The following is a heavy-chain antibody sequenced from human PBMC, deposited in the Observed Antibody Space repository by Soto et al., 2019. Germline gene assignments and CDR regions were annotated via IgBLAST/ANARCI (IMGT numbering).Heavy chain of an antibody. V-gene: IGHV1-18*01. Sequence: QVPLVQSGAEVKKPGASVKVSCKASGYTFTNYGISWIRQAPGQGLEWMGWISAYNGNKNYAQKFQGRVTMTTDASMYTADMDLRSLRSDDTAVYYCARDGYDRPTCDHWGQGSLVTVSS. CDR1: GYTFTNYG. CDR3: ARDGYDRPTCDH. CDR2: ISAYNGNK. J-gene: IGHJ4*02. D-gene: IGHD5-12*01.